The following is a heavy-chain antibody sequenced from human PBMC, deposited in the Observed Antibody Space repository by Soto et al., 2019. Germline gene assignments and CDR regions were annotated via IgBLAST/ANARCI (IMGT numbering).Heavy chain of an antibody. Sequence: PGQSLKISCKGYRYSFAGYWITWVRQQPGKGLEWMGRIDPSDSQTYYSPSFRGHVTISGNKSITTVFLLWSSLRASDTAMYSCARQIYDCDRCRNFHYCFESLGQGAPVTVSS. V-gene: IGHV5-10-1*01. J-gene: IGHJ4*02. D-gene: IGHD3-22*01. CDR2: IDPSDSQT. CDR1: RYSFAGYW. CDR3: ARQIYDCDRCRNFHYCFES.